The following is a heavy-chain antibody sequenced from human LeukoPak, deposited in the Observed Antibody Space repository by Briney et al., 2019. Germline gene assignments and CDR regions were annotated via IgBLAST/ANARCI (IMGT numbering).Heavy chain of an antibody. D-gene: IGHD2-2*01. CDR1: GFTFSSCG. CDR2: ISNDGSNK. J-gene: IGHJ4*02. CDR3: AKPPLYCNTPSCYVDY. Sequence: GGSLRLSCAASGFTFSSCGIHWVRQAPGKGLGWVAVISNDGSNKYYADSVKGRFTISRDNSKNTLYLQMNSLRPEDTAVYYCAKPPLYCNTPSCYVDYWGQGTLVTVSS. V-gene: IGHV3-30*18.